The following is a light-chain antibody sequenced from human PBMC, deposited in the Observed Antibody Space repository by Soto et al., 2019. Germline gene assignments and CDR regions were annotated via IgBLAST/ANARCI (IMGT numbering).Light chain of an antibody. CDR3: QQSHGAPFN. V-gene: IGKV1-39*01. J-gene: IGKJ5*01. CDR2: AAS. CDR1: QNITTY. Sequence: IQMTQSPSSLSASVGDRVTISCRTSQNITTYLNWYQHKPGIAPKLLIYAASSLLSGVPSRFSGTGSGTDFSLTISSVQPEDFAIYYCQQSHGAPFNFGQGTRLEIK.